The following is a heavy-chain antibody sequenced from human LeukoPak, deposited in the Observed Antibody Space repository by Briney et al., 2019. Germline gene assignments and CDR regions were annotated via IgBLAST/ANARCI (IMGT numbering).Heavy chain of an antibody. CDR3: ARASALTGTSRTSDDAFDI. V-gene: IGHV1-18*01. Sequence: ASVKVSCKASGYTFSTYGITWVRQAPGQGLEWMGWVSAYNDNTNYAQKFQGRVTMTTDASTSTAYMELRSLRSDDTAVYYCARASALTGTSRTSDDAFDIWGQGTMVTVPS. D-gene: IGHD1-7*01. J-gene: IGHJ3*02. CDR2: VSAYNDNT. CDR1: GYTFSTYG.